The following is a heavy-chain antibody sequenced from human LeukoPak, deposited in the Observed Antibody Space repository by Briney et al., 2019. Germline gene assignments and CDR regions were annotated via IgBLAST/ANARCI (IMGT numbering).Heavy chain of an antibody. D-gene: IGHD3-10*01. CDR1: GGSINSFY. J-gene: IGHJ6*04. V-gene: IGHV4-59*01. CDR2: IYYSGST. CDR3: ARLARLTLIRGVTGYHSLDV. Sequence: PSETLSLTCTVSGGSINSFYWSWIRQPPGGGLEWIGYIYYSGSTNYNPSLKSRITISVDASKNQFSLWLSSVTAADTAVYYGARLARLTLIRGVTGYHSLDVWGKGTKVTVSS.